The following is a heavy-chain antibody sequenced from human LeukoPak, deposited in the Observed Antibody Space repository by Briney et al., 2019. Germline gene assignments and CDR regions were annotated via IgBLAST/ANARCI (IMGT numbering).Heavy chain of an antibody. CDR3: AKTVRGVSLFDY. J-gene: IGHJ4*02. V-gene: IGHV3-23*01. CDR1: GFTFSSYA. CDR2: ISGSGGST. D-gene: IGHD3-10*01. Sequence: GGSLRLSCAASGFTFSSYAMSWVRQAPGKGXXXVSAISGSGGSTYYADSVKGRFTISRDNSKNTLYLQMNSLGAEDTAVYYCAKTVRGVSLFDYWGQGTLVTVSS.